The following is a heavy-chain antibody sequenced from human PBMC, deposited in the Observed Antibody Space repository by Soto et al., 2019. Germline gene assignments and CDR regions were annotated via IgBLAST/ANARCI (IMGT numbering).Heavy chain of an antibody. Sequence: QVQLQESGPGLVKPSETLSLTCTVSGGSISSYYWSWIRQPPGKGLEWIGYIYYSGITDYNPSLKTRVTKPVDPSKSQFSLKLSSVTAADTAVYYCARGGGVYYFAHGGQGTLVTVPS. V-gene: IGHV4-59*01. J-gene: IGHJ4*02. CDR1: GGSISSYY. CDR3: ARGGGVYYFAH. D-gene: IGHD2-8*02. CDR2: IYYSGIT.